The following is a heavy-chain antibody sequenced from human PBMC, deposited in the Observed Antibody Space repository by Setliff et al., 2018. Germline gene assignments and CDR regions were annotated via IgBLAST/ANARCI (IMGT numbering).Heavy chain of an antibody. CDR3: VKDTGNGGNTGLDS. Sequence: GGSLRLSCSTSGFTFDDYAMHWVRQAPGKGLEWVSLISWDGTRTNYVASLKGRVTISRDNSKNSLFLQLSSLRVEDTALYYCVKDTGNGGNTGLDSWGQGTLVTVSS. CDR1: GFTFDDYA. CDR2: ISWDGTRT. J-gene: IGHJ4*02. V-gene: IGHV3-43D*04. D-gene: IGHD2-15*01.